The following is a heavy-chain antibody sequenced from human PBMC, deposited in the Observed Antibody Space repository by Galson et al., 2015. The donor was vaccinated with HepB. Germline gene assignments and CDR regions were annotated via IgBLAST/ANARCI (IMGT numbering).Heavy chain of an antibody. CDR1: GYTFRSYG. D-gene: IGHD6-25*01. CDR3: ARRPPFRFEGDSGLYYYYHYMDV. J-gene: IGHJ6*03. V-gene: IGHV1-18*01. CDR2: VSAYNRAT. Sequence: SVKVSCKASGYTFRSYGISWLRQAPGQGLEWMGWVSAYNRATNYAQKFQGRVTLTTDTSTSTAYMELTRLRYDDTAVYFCARRPPFRFEGDSGLYYYYHYMDVWGTGTTVTVSS.